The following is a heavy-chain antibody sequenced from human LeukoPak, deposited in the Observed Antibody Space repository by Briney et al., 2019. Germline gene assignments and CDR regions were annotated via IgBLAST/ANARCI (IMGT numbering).Heavy chain of an antibody. Sequence: PGGSLRLSCAASGFTFDDYGMSWVRHAPGKGLEWVSGINWNGGTTGYADSVKGRFTISRDNAKNSLYLQMNSLRAEDTALYYCARLGSSSYFDYWGQGTLVTVSS. CDR2: INWNGGTT. J-gene: IGHJ4*02. D-gene: IGHD6-6*01. CDR1: GFTFDDYG. CDR3: ARLGSSSYFDY. V-gene: IGHV3-20*04.